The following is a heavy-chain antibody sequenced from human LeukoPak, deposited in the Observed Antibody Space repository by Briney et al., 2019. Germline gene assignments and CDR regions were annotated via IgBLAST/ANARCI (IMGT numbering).Heavy chain of an antibody. D-gene: IGHD6-19*01. J-gene: IGHJ4*02. CDR2: IYSGGST. CDR1: GFTASSNY. Sequence: GGSLRLSCAASGFTASSNYMSWVRQAPGKGLEWVSVIYSGGSTYYADSVKGRFTISRDNSKNTLYLQMNSLRAEDTAVYYCARDPLYSSGWYSYWGQGTLVTVSS. V-gene: IGHV3-53*01. CDR3: ARDPLYSSGWYSY.